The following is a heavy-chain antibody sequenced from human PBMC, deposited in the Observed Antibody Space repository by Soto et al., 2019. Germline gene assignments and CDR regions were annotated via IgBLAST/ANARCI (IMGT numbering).Heavy chain of an antibody. J-gene: IGHJ6*03. CDR2: ISGSGGST. D-gene: IGHD3-3*01. CDR3: AKGSITIFGVATSYYYYYMDV. V-gene: IGHV3-23*01. CDR1: GFTFSSYA. Sequence: EESLRLSCAASGFTFSSYAMSWVRQAPGKGLEWVSAISGSGGSTYYADSVKGRFTISRDNSKNTLYLQMNSLRAEDTAVYYCAKGSITIFGVATSYYYYYMDVWGKGPTVTVSS.